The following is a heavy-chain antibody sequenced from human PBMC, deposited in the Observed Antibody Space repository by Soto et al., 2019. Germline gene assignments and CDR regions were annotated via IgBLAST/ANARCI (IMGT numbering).Heavy chain of an antibody. CDR2: IIPIFGTA. J-gene: IGHJ4*02. D-gene: IGHD5-18*01. V-gene: IGHV1-69*06. CDR1: GGTFSSYA. CDR3: ARGRVDTATIDY. Sequence: QVQLVQSGAEVQKPGSSVKVSCKASGGTFSSYAISWVRQAPGQGIEWMGGIIPIFGTANYAQKFQGRVTITADKSTSTAYMELSRRRSEDTAVYYCARGRVDTATIDYWGQGTLVTGSS.